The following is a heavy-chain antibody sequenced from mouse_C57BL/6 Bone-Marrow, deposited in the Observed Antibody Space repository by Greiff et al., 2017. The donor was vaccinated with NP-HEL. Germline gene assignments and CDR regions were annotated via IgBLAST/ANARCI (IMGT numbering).Heavy chain of an antibody. Sequence: VQLQQSGAELVRPGTSVKVSCKASGYAFTNYLIEWVKQRPGQGLEWIGVINPGRGGTNYNEKFKGKATLTADKSSSTAYMQLSSLTSEDSAVYFCARRTTVVAVDYWGQGTTLTVSS. CDR1: GYAFTNYL. V-gene: IGHV1-54*01. CDR2: INPGRGGT. CDR3: ARRTTVVAVDY. J-gene: IGHJ2*01. D-gene: IGHD1-1*01.